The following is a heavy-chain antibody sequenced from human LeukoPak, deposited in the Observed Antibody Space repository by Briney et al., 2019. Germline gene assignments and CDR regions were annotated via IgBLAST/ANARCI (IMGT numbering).Heavy chain of an antibody. D-gene: IGHD3-10*01. V-gene: IGHV3-30*03. CDR2: ISYDGRNE. Sequence: PGGSLRLSCVASGFTFSDYGMLWVRQPPGKGLEWVAVISYDGRNEHYADSVKGRFTISRDNAKNSLYLQMNSLRAEDTAVYYCARRFRGGYIRSWGQGTLVTVSS. J-gene: IGHJ5*02. CDR1: GFTFSDYG. CDR3: ARRFRGGYIRS.